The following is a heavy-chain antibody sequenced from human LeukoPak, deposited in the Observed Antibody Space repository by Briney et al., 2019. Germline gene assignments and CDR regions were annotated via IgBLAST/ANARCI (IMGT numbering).Heavy chain of an antibody. Sequence: SQTLSLTCAISGDSVSSNSAAWNWIRQSPSRGLEWLGRTYYRSKWYNDYAVSVKSRITINPDTSENQFSLQLNSVTPEDTAVYYCARGAGYCSGGSCYTNYYYYMDVWGKGTTVTVSS. J-gene: IGHJ6*03. CDR3: ARGAGYCSGGSCYTNYYYYMDV. CDR2: TYYRSKWYN. V-gene: IGHV6-1*01. D-gene: IGHD2-15*01. CDR1: GDSVSSNSAA.